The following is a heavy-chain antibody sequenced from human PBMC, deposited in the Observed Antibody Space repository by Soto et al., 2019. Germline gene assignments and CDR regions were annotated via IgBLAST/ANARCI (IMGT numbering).Heavy chain of an antibody. CDR2: IIPIFGTA. CDR1: GGTFSSYA. J-gene: IGHJ4*02. D-gene: IGHD6-13*01. Sequence: QVQLVQSGAEVKKPGSSVKVSCKASGGTFSSYAISWVRQAPGQGLEWMGGIIPIFGTANYAQKFQGRVTITADESTSPAYTELSGLRAEDTAVYYGASGPPSSYSSRGCWYFYWGQGNLVPVSS. V-gene: IGHV1-69*12. CDR3: ASGPPSSYSSRGCWYFY.